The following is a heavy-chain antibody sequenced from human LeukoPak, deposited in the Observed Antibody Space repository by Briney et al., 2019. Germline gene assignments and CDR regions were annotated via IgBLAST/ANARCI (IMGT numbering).Heavy chain of an antibody. CDR2: IKQDGSET. CDR1: GFTFSSYW. Sequence: GGSLRLSCAASGFTFSSYWMSWVRQAPGKGLEWVAKIKQDGSETYYVDSVKGRFTISRDNAKNSLYLQMNSLRAEDTAVYYCAHTGGEADYWGQGTLVTVSS. D-gene: IGHD2-21*01. J-gene: IGHJ4*02. CDR3: AHTGGEADY. V-gene: IGHV3-7*03.